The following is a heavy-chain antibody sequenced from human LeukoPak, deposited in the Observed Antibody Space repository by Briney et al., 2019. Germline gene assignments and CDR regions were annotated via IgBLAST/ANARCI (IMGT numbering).Heavy chain of an antibody. D-gene: IGHD6-19*01. J-gene: IGHJ4*02. CDR2: IYYSGST. CDR1: GGSISSYY. CDR3: ARARGAMASDY. V-gene: IGHV4-59*12. Sequence: SETLSLTCTLSGGSISSYYWSWIRQPPGKGLEWIGYIYYSGSTNYNPSLKSRITMSVDTSKNQFSLKLRSVTAADAAAYFCARARGAMASDYWGQGTLVTVPS.